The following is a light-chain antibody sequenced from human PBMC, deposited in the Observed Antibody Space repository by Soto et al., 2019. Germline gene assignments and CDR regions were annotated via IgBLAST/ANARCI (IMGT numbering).Light chain of an antibody. V-gene: IGLV2-11*01. CDR3: CSYADRYSLYV. CDR2: DVS. J-gene: IGLJ1*01. CDR1: SSDVGGYNY. Sequence: QSALTQPRSVSGSPGQSVTISCTGTSSDVGGYNYVSWYRQHPGKAPKLMIYDVSKRPSGVPDRFSGSKSGNTASLTISGLQAEDEADYYCCSYADRYSLYVFGTGTKLTVL.